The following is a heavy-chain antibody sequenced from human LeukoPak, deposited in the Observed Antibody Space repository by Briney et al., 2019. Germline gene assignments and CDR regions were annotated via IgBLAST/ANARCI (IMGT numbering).Heavy chain of an antibody. Sequence: SETLSLTCTVSGYSISSGYYWGWIRQPPGKGLEWIGSIYHSGSTYYNPSLKSRVTISVDTSKNQFSLKLSSVTAADTAVYYCATEIVVTGGRVDYWGREPWSPSPQ. J-gene: IGHJ4*02. CDR2: IYHSGST. V-gene: IGHV4-38-2*02. CDR3: ATEIVVTGGRVDY. D-gene: IGHD5-12*01. CDR1: GYSISSGYY.